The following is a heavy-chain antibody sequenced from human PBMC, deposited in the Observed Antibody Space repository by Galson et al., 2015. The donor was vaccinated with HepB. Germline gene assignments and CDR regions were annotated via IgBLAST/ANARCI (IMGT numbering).Heavy chain of an antibody. Sequence: SLRLSCAASGFRFSSFDMHWVRQTPGKGLEWVAVISGGGGITIYAESVKGRFTISRDNPKNTLYPQMDSLGSDDTAVYFCARDLVSDVPDHLDYWGQGTLVTVSS. CDR2: ISGGGGIT. V-gene: IGHV3-30-3*01. CDR3: ARDLVSDVPDHLDY. J-gene: IGHJ4*02. D-gene: IGHD1-14*01. CDR1: GFRFSSFD.